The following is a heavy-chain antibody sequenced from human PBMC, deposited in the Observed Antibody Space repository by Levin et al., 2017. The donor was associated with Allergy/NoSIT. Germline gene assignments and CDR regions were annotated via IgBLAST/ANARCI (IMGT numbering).Heavy chain of an antibody. J-gene: IGHJ4*02. D-gene: IGHD4-23*01. CDR1: GFTFSGSA. CDR3: TRRSYGGNSDGYYFDY. CDR2: IRSKANSYAT. V-gene: IGHV3-73*01. Sequence: LSLTCAASGFTFSGSAMHWVRQASGKGLEWVGRIRSKANSYATAYAASVKGRFTISRDDSKNTAYLQMNSLKTEDTAVYYCTRRSYGGNSDGYYFDYWGQGTLVTVSS.